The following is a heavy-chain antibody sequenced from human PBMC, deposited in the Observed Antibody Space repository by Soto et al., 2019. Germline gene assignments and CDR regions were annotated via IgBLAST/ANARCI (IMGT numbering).Heavy chain of an antibody. CDR2: INAGNGNT. CDR1: GYTSTNYG. J-gene: IGHJ5*02. V-gene: IGHV1-3*01. Sequence: ASVKVSCKASGYTSTNYGMHWVRQAPGQRLEWMGWINAGNGNTKYSQKFQGRVTITRDTSASTAYMELSSLRSEDTAVYYCARDRGFWSGYYWFDPWGQGTLVTVSS. D-gene: IGHD3-3*01. CDR3: ARDRGFWSGYYWFDP.